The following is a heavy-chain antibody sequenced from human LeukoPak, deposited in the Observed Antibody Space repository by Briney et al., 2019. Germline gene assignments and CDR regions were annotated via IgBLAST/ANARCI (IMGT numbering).Heavy chain of an antibody. CDR2: ITPILGIA. V-gene: IGHV1-69*04. Sequence: SVKDSCKASGGTFSSYTISWVRQAPGQGLEWMGRITPILGIANYAQKFQGRVTITADKSTSTAYMELSSLRSEDTAVYYCARDPGYSSGWYPFDYWGQGTLVTVSS. J-gene: IGHJ4*02. D-gene: IGHD6-19*01. CDR3: ARDPGYSSGWYPFDY. CDR1: GGTFSSYT.